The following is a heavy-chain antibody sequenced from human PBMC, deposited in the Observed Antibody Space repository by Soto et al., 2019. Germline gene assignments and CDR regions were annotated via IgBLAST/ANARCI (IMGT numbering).Heavy chain of an antibody. CDR3: ASSRTGTTVLGWRGYYCGMDV. Sequence: QVQLVQSGAEVKKPGSSVKVSCKASGGTFSSYAISWVRQAPGQGLEWMGGIIPIFGTANYAQKFQGRVTITAEESTSTAYMEMSCLRAEDTAVYYCASSRTGTTVLGWRGYYCGMDVWGQGTTVTVSS. CDR2: IIPIFGTA. D-gene: IGHD1-7*01. CDR1: GGTFSSYA. V-gene: IGHV1-69*12. J-gene: IGHJ6*02.